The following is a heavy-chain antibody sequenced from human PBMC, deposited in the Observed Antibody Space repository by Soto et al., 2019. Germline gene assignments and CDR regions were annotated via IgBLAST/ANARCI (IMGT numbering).Heavy chain of an antibody. Sequence: GGSLRLSCAASGFTFSSYGVHWVRQAPGKGLEWVASVSYDGSNKHYADSVKGRFTISRDNSRNTLDLQMNSLRAEDTAVYYCAKDTYYYDRSGYYTYDHWGQGTQATVSS. D-gene: IGHD3-22*01. J-gene: IGHJ4*02. V-gene: IGHV3-30*18. CDR3: AKDTYYYDRSGYYTYDH. CDR2: VSYDGSNK. CDR1: GFTFSSYG.